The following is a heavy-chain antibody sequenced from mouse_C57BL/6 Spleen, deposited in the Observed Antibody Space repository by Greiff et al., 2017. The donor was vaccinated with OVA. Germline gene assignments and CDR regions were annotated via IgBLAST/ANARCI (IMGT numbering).Heavy chain of an antibody. Sequence: QVQLQQPGAELVRPGSSVKLSCKASGYTFTSYWMDWVKQRPGQGLEWIGNIYPSDSETPYNQKFKDKATLTVDKSSSTAYMQLSSLTSEDSAVYYCARGGAYDYDGMFAYWGQGTLVTVSA. D-gene: IGHD2-4*01. J-gene: IGHJ3*01. CDR2: IYPSDSET. CDR3: ARGGAYDYDGMFAY. CDR1: GYTFTSYW. V-gene: IGHV1-61*01.